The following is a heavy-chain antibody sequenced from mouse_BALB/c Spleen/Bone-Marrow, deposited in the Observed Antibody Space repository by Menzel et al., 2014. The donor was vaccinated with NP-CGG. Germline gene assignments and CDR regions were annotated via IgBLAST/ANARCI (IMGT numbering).Heavy chain of an antibody. V-gene: IGHV5-6-3*01. CDR3: ARGNYGNYVDYFDY. J-gene: IGHJ2*01. D-gene: IGHD2-1*01. CDR2: INSNGGST. Sequence: EVMLVESGGGLVQPGGSLKLSCAASGFTFSSYGMSWVRQTPDKRLELVASINSNGGSTYYPDSVKGRFTISRDNAKNTLSLQMSSLKSEDTATYYCARGNYGNYVDYFDYWGQGTTLTVSS. CDR1: GFTFSSYG.